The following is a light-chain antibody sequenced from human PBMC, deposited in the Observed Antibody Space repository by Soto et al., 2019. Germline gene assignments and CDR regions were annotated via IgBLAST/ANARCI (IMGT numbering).Light chain of an antibody. V-gene: IGKV3-20*01. Sequence: ETVLTQSPGTLSLSPGERATLSCRASQSVSSSYLAWYQHKPGQAPRLLIYGASIRATGIPDRFSGSGSGTNFPLPTRRLEPEATAVYYCQQYGSKLYTLGQGTKLQLK. CDR1: QSVSSSY. CDR3: QQYGSKLYT. J-gene: IGKJ2*01. CDR2: GAS.